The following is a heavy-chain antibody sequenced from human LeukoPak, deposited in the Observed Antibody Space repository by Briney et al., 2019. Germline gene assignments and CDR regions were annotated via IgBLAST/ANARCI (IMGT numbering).Heavy chain of an antibody. V-gene: IGHV3-74*01. D-gene: IGHD6-19*01. Sequence: PGGSLRLSCAASGFTFSSYWMHWVRQAPGKGLVWVSRIKSDGSSTTYADSVKGRFTISRDNAKNTLYLQMNSLRAEDTAVYYCAKDGQNQWLTPPGSYYYYYYMDVWGKGTTVTVSS. CDR2: IKSDGSST. J-gene: IGHJ6*03. CDR1: GFTFSSYW. CDR3: AKDGQNQWLTPPGSYYYYYYMDV.